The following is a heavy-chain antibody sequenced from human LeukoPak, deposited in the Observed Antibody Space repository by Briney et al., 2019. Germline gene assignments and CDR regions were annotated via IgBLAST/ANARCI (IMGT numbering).Heavy chain of an antibody. CDR2: IYSGGST. Sequence: GGSLRLSCAASGFTVSSNYMSWVRQAPGKGLEWVSVIYSGGSTYYADSAKGRLTISRDNSKNTLYLQMNSLRAEDTAVYYCAKVPSSSWTKDVEYYFDYWGQGTLVTVSS. D-gene: IGHD6-13*01. J-gene: IGHJ4*02. CDR1: GFTVSSNY. CDR3: AKVPSSSWTKDVEYYFDY. V-gene: IGHV3-53*01.